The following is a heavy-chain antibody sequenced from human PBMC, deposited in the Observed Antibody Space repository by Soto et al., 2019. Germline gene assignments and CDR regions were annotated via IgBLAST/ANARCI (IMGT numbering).Heavy chain of an antibody. CDR2: IRSTPYRGTT. Sequence: GGSLRLSCTASGFTFGDYAMSWFRQAPGEGLEWVALIRSTPYRGTTEYAASVKGRFTISRDDSKSIAYLEMNSLKIEDTAVYYCTRVGVALVLPAAMENDYWGQGTLVTVSS. CDR3: TRVGVALVLPAAMENDY. V-gene: IGHV3-49*03. D-gene: IGHD2-2*01. J-gene: IGHJ4*02. CDR1: GFTFGDYA.